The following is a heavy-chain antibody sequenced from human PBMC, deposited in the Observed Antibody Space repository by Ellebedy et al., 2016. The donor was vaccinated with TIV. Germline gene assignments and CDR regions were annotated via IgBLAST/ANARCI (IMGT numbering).Heavy chain of an antibody. Sequence: SETLSLTCVVSGGSISSSNWWSWVRQSPGKGLEWVGTVYYSGTTYYNPSLKSRVTISVDPSMNRFSLELKSVTAADTAVYYCARNVLIFTFDKWYSDLWGRGTLVTVSS. CDR2: VYYSGTT. V-gene: IGHV4-4*02. CDR3: ARNVLIFTFDKWYSDL. J-gene: IGHJ2*01. CDR1: GGSISSSNW. D-gene: IGHD3/OR15-3a*01.